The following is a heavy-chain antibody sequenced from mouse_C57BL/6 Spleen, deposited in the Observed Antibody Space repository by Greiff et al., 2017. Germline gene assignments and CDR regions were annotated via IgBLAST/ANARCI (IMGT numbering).Heavy chain of an antibody. CDR1: GYTFTSYW. CDR3: ARPLKSDYYGSSYGFAY. V-gene: IGHV1-55*01. Sequence: QVQLQQPGAELVKPGASVKMSCKASGYTFTSYWITWVKQRPRQGLEWIGDIYPGSGSTNYNEKFKSKATLTVDTSSSTAYMQLSSLTSEDSAVYYCARPLKSDYYGSSYGFAYWGQGTLVTVSA. J-gene: IGHJ3*01. CDR2: IYPGSGST. D-gene: IGHD1-1*01.